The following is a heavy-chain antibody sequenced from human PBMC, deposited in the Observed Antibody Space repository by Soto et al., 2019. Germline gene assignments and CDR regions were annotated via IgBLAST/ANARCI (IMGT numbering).Heavy chain of an antibody. CDR1: GFTFSSYA. D-gene: IGHD1-26*01. CDR2: ISGSGGST. CDR3: ANSPPYSGSYGAQN. Sequence: GGSLRLSCAASGFTFSSYAMSWDRQGPGKGLEWVSAISGSGGSTYYADSVKGRFTISRDNSKNTLYLQMNSLRADATAVYYFANSPPYSGSYGAQNWRQGTLVTVSS. V-gene: IGHV3-23*01. J-gene: IGHJ4*02.